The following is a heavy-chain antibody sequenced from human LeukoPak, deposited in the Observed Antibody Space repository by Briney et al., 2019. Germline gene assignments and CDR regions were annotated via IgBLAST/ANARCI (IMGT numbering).Heavy chain of an antibody. J-gene: IGHJ4*02. D-gene: IGHD2-15*01. CDR3: SRRGYDH. CDR1: GFTFSGSA. CDR2: IRSKTNNYAT. Sequence: PGGSLRLSCAASGFTFSGSAMHWVRQASGKGLERVGHIRSKTNNYATTYAASVKGRFTISRDDSKNTAYLQMNSLKTEDTAVYYCSRRGYDHWGQGILVTVTS. V-gene: IGHV3-73*01.